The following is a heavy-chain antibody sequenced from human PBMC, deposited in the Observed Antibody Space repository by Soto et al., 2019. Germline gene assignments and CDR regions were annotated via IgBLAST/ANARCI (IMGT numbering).Heavy chain of an antibody. D-gene: IGHD3-10*01. V-gene: IGHV4-59*01. Sequence: PSETLSLTCTVSGGSISSYYWSWIRQPPGKGLEWIGHMHYSGSVNYNPSLKSRVTISVDTSKNQFSLKLSSVTAADTAVYYCAREGWVRGVILFGMDVWGQGTTVTVSS. CDR2: MHYSGSV. CDR1: GGSISSYY. J-gene: IGHJ6*02. CDR3: AREGWVRGVILFGMDV.